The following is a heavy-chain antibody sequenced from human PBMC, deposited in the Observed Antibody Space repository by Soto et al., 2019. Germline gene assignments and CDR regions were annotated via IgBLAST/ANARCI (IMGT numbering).Heavy chain of an antibody. CDR3: ARGDSSQYGMDV. CDR1: GGTFSSYT. J-gene: IGHJ6*02. D-gene: IGHD6-13*01. CDR2: IIPILGIA. V-gene: IGHV1-69*02. Sequence: QVQLVQSGAEVKKPGSSVKVSCKASGGTFSSYTISWVRQAPGQGLEWMGRIIPILGIANYAQKFQGRVTITADKSTSTAYMELSSLISEDTAVYYYARGDSSQYGMDVWGQGTKVTVSS.